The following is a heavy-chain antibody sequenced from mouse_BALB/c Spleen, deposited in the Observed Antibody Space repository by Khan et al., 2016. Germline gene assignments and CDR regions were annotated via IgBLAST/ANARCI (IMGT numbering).Heavy chain of an antibody. Sequence: EVKLLESGGGLVQPGGSLKLSCAASGFDFSGYWMSWVRQAPGQGLEWLGEINPDSSTINYAPSLKGKIIISRDNAKNTLYLRRNKVSSEDTALYYCTRLYYYGCSDYWGPGTILTVSS. V-gene: IGHV4-1*02. D-gene: IGHD1-1*01. CDR1: GFDFSGYW. J-gene: IGHJ2*01. CDR2: INPDSSTI. CDR3: TRLYYYGCSDY.